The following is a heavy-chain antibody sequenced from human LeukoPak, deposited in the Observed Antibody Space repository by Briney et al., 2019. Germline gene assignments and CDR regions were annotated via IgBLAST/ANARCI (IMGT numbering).Heavy chain of an antibody. V-gene: IGHV1-2*02. CDR2: INPNSGGT. CDR3: ARRSGRTPNYFDP. CDR1: GYTFTGYY. Sequence: ASVKVSCKASGYTFTGYYINWVRQAPGQGFEWMGWINPNSGGTNYPQKFQGRVTMTTDTSISTAYMELSSLRSDDTAVYYCARRSGRTPNYFDPWGQGTLVTVSS. J-gene: IGHJ5*02. D-gene: IGHD6-25*01.